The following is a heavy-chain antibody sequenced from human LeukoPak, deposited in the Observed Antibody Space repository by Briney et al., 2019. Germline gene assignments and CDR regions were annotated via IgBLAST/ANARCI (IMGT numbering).Heavy chain of an antibody. V-gene: IGHV3-53*01. CDR2: IYSAEST. Sequence: GGSLRLSCAASGFTFISYNMNWVRQAPGKGLEWVSVIYSAESTYYADSVKGRFTISRDNSKNTLYLRMNSLRAEDTAIYYCASVQGGFGDLHYYFYMDVWGKGTTVTISS. CDR3: ASVQGGFGDLHYYFYMDV. CDR1: GFTFISYN. D-gene: IGHD3-10*01. J-gene: IGHJ6*03.